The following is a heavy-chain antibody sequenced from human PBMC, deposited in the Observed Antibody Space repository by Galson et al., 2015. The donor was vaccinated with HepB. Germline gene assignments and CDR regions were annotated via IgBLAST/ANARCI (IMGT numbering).Heavy chain of an antibody. CDR1: GFSLSTSGMC. V-gene: IGHV2-70*11. CDR2: IDWDDDK. D-gene: IGHD6-13*01. CDR3: ARIRHSSSWYGGFDY. Sequence: ALVKPTQTLTLTCTFSGFSLSTSGMCVSWIRQPPGKALEWLARIDWDDDKYYSTSLKTRLTISKDTSKNQVVLTMTNMDPVDTATYYCARIRHSSSWYGGFDYWGQGTLVTVSS. J-gene: IGHJ4*02.